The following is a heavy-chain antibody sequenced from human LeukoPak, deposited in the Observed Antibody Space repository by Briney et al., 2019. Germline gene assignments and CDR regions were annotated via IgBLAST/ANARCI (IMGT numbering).Heavy chain of an antibody. V-gene: IGHV3-23*01. CDR2: ITGGGDTT. CDR1: GFPFSTFW. D-gene: IGHD3-9*01. Sequence: GGSLRLSCAVSGFPFSTFWMSWVRQAPGKGLEWVSAITGGGDTTYYADSVKGRFTISRDNSKNTLYLQMNNLRAEDTAIYYCAKAANYDILTGYYLDYWGQGTLVTVSS. J-gene: IGHJ4*02. CDR3: AKAANYDILTGYYLDY.